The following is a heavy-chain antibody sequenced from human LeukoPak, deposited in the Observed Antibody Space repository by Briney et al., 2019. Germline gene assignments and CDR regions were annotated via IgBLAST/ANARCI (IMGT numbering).Heavy chain of an antibody. J-gene: IGHJ6*02. Sequence: ASVKVSCKASGYTFTSYGISWVRQAPGQGLEWMGWISAYNGNTNYAQKLQSRVTMTTDTSTSTAYMELRSLRSDDTAVYYCARGRRGDMVWGVINLGRYGMDVWGQGTTVTVSS. V-gene: IGHV1-18*01. CDR1: GYTFTSYG. D-gene: IGHD3-10*01. CDR3: ARGRRGDMVWGVINLGRYGMDV. CDR2: ISAYNGNT.